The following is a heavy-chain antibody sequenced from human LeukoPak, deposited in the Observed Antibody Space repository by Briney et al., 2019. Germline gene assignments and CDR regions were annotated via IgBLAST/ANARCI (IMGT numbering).Heavy chain of an antibody. D-gene: IGHD6-13*01. CDR2: IYTSGST. V-gene: IGHV4-4*07. CDR3: ARRDSSSWYDYGMDV. J-gene: IGHJ6*02. CDR1: GGSISSYY. Sequence: PSETLSLTCTVSGGSISSYYWSWIRQPAGKGLEWIGRIYTSGSTNYNPSLKSRVTMSVDTSKNQFSLKLSSVTAADTAVYYCARRDSSSWYDYGMDVWGQGTTVTVSS.